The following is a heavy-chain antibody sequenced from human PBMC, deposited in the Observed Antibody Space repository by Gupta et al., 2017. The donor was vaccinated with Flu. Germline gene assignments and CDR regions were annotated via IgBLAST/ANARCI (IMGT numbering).Heavy chain of an antibody. CDR2: GYFSGNT. Sequence: CTVSGDSLNSGSYYWSWIRQLPGKGLEWIGYGYFSGNTYYNPSLQSRVSISVDTSKNQFSLGVGSVTAADTAVYYCARRGAYVFDSWGQGTLCTVSS. J-gene: IGHJ4*02. CDR3: ARRGAYVFDS. D-gene: IGHD3-16*01. CDR1: GDSLNSGSYY. V-gene: IGHV4-31*03.